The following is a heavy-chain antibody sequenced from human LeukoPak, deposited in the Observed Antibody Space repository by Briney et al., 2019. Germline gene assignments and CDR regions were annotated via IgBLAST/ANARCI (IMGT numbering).Heavy chain of an antibody. D-gene: IGHD3-22*01. CDR3: ARDCPMTRKEGAFDI. V-gene: IGHV3-74*01. CDR1: GFTFSTYW. Sequence: PGGSLRLSCAASGFTFSTYWMHWVRQTPGKGLVWVSRIKSDGSSTSYADSVKGRFTIPRDNAKNTLYLQMNSLRAEDTAVYYCARDCPMTRKEGAFDIWGQGTMVTVSS. CDR2: IKSDGSST. J-gene: IGHJ3*02.